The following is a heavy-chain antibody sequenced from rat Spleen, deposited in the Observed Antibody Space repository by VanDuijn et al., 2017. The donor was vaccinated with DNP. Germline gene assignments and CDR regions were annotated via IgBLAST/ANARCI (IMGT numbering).Heavy chain of an antibody. J-gene: IGHJ3*01. CDR1: GFTFRDYY. CDR2: IIYAGTNT. CDR3: ATGGTYYASWFAY. D-gene: IGHD1-9*01. V-gene: IGHV5-22*01. Sequence: EVQLVESGADLVQPGGSLKLSCAASGFTFRDYYMAWVRQAPRKGLEWVASIIYAGTNTYYGDSVKGRFTISRDNAKSTLYLQMNSLRSEDTATYYCATGGTYYASWFAYWGQGTLVTVSS.